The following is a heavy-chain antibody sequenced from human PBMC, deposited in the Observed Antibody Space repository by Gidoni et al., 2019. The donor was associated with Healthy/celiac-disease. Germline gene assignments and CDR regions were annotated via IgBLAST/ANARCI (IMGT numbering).Heavy chain of an antibody. D-gene: IGHD5-12*01. J-gene: IGHJ4*02. CDR3: AKDSEMATLYYFDY. CDR2: ISWNSGSI. CDR1: GFTFADYA. V-gene: IGHV3-9*01. Sequence: EVQLVESGGGLVQPGRPLRLSCAASGFTFADYAMHWVRQAPGKGLEWVSGISWNSGSIGYADSVKGRFTISRDNAKNSLYLQMNSLRAEDTALYYCAKDSEMATLYYFDYWGQGTLVTVSS.